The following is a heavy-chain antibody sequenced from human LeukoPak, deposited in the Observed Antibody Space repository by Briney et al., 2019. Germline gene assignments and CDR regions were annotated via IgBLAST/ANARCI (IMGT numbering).Heavy chain of an antibody. CDR2: INPNSGGT. CDR1: GYTFTGYY. Sequence: ASVKVSCKASGYTFTGYYMHWVRHAPGQGLEWMGRINPNSGGTNYAQKFQGRVTMTRDTSISTAYMELSRLRSDDTAVYYCARNKSQQWLVLDDAFDIWGQGTMVTVSS. J-gene: IGHJ3*02. V-gene: IGHV1-2*06. D-gene: IGHD6-19*01. CDR3: ARNKSQQWLVLDDAFDI.